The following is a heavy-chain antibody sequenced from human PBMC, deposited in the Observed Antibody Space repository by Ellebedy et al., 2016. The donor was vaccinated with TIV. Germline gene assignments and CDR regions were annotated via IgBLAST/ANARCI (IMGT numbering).Heavy chain of an antibody. CDR2: INTDGSST. V-gene: IGHV3-74*01. Sequence: PGGSLRLSCAASGFTFSTYWMHWVRQAPGKGLMWVSRINTDGSSTGYADSVKGRFTISRDIPKNTLYLQMDSLSAEDTAVYYCVKGGYREIHYHSTAYDRWGQGTLVTVSS. CDR3: VKGGYREIHYHSTAYDR. J-gene: IGHJ4*02. D-gene: IGHD3-22*01. CDR1: GFTFSTYW.